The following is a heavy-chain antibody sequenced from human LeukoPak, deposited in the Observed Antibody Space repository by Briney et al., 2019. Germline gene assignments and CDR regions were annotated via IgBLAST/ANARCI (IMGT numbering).Heavy chain of an antibody. Sequence: GASVKLSCKTSGYTFTTYGLSWVRQARGQGLEWMGWISGHNGNTNYAHKFQGRVSMITDTPTRTAYMELKSLRSDDTAVYYCVLGDILTGYWAEYFAYWGQGTLVTVSS. CDR2: ISGHNGNT. J-gene: IGHJ4*02. CDR3: VLGDILTGYWAEYFAY. V-gene: IGHV1-18*01. D-gene: IGHD3-9*01. CDR1: GYTFTTYG.